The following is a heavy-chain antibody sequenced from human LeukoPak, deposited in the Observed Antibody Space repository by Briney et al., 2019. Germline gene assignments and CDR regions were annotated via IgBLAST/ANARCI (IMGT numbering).Heavy chain of an antibody. CDR3: AKSPQWLYYYYMDV. CDR2: IRSKAYGATT. J-gene: IGHJ6*03. CDR1: GFTFGDYA. Sequence: PGGSLRLSCTASGFTFGDYAMSWVRQAPGKGLEWVGFIRSKAYGATTEYAASVKGRFTISRDDSKSIAYLQMNSLRAEDTAVYYCAKSPQWLYYYYMDVWGKGTTVTVSS. D-gene: IGHD6-19*01. V-gene: IGHV3-49*04.